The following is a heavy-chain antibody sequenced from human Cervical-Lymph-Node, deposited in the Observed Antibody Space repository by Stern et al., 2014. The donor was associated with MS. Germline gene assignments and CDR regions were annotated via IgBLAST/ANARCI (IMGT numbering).Heavy chain of an antibody. CDR1: GGSISSYY. D-gene: IGHD6-19*01. V-gene: IGHV4-59*01. J-gene: IGHJ5*02. Sequence: QVKLQESGPGLVKPSETLSLTCTVSGGSISSYYWCWIRQPPGTGLEWIGYIYYSRSTNYSPSLKSRVTISVVASKNQFSLKLSSVTAADTAVYYCARVGGQWLSLIDPWGQGTLVTVSS. CDR2: IYYSRST. CDR3: ARVGGQWLSLIDP.